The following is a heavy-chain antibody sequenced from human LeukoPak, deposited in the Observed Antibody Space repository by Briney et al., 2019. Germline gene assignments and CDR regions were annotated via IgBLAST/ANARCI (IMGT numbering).Heavy chain of an antibody. J-gene: IGHJ4*02. Sequence: SETLSLTCTVSGGSISSSSYYWGWIRQPPGKGLEWIGSIYYSGSTYYNPSLKSRVTISVDTSKNQFSLKLSSVTAADTAVYYCAREGPLHPADYWGQGTLVTVSS. CDR2: IYYSGST. V-gene: IGHV4-39*07. CDR1: GGSISSSSYY. CDR3: AREGPLHPADY. D-gene: IGHD4-11*01.